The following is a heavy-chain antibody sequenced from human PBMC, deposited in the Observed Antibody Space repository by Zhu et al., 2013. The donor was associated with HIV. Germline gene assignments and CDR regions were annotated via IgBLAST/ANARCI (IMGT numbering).Heavy chain of an antibody. D-gene: IGHD3-3*01. CDR3: ARVSQMGSGYPSHFDY. Sequence: QVQLVQSGAEVKKPGASVKVSCKASGYTFTGYYMHWVRQAPGQGLEWMGWINPNSGGTNYAQKFQGRVTMTRDTSISTAYMELSRLRSDDTAVYYCARVSQMGSGYPSHFDYWGQGTLVTVSS. CDR2: INPNSGGT. V-gene: IGHV1-2*02. J-gene: IGHJ4*02. CDR1: GYTFTGYY.